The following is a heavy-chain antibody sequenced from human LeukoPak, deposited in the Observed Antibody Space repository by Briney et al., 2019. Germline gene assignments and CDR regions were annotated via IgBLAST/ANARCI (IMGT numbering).Heavy chain of an antibody. CDR1: GFTFSSYA. CDR3: ARDTYYDSSGYYYQGRTYFDY. V-gene: IGHV3-30-3*01. Sequence: PGGSLRLSCAASGFTFSSYAMHWVRQAPGKGLEWVAVISYDGSNKYYADSVKGRFTISRDNSKNTLYLQMNSLRAEDTAVYYCARDTYYDSSGYYYQGRTYFDYWGQGTLVTVSS. J-gene: IGHJ4*02. CDR2: ISYDGSNK. D-gene: IGHD3-22*01.